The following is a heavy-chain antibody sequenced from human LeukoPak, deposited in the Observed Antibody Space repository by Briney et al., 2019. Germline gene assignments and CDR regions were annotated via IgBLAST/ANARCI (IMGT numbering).Heavy chain of an antibody. CDR1: GFTFSSSA. Sequence: GGSLRLSCAASGFTFSSSAMTWVRQAPGKGLEWVSRINPDGSTTTYADSVKGRFTISRDNAKNTVYLQMNSLRAEDTALYHCVRVLSGSWDWFDPWGQGTLVTVSS. CDR2: INPDGSTT. V-gene: IGHV3-74*01. D-gene: IGHD3-22*01. CDR3: VRVLSGSWDWFDP. J-gene: IGHJ5*02.